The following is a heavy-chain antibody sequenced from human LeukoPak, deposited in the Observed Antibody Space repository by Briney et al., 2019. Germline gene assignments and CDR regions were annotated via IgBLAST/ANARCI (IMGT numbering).Heavy chain of an antibody. CDR1: GFTFSSYA. D-gene: IGHD1-1*01. Sequence: GGSLRLSCAASGFTFSSYAMSWVRQAPGKGLEWVSAISGSGGSTYYADSVKGRFTISRDNAKNSLYLQMNSLRAEDTAVYYCARDLAVENYWGQGTLVTVSS. J-gene: IGHJ4*02. CDR2: ISGSGGST. CDR3: ARDLAVENY. V-gene: IGHV3-23*01.